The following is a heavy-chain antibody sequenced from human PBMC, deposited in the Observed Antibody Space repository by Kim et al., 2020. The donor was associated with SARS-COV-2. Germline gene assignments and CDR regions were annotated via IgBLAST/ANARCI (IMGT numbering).Heavy chain of an antibody. V-gene: IGHV5-51*01. J-gene: IGHJ5*02. D-gene: IGHD3-9*01. CDR2: IYPGDSDT. CDR1: GYSFTSYW. Sequence: GESLKISCKGSGYSFTSYWIGLVRQMPGKGLEWMGIIYPGDSDTRYSPSFQGQVTISADKSISTAYLQWSSLKASDTAMYYCARGAKYYDILTGYYNVMRNWFDPWGQGTLVTVSS. CDR3: ARGAKYYDILTGYYNVMRNWFDP.